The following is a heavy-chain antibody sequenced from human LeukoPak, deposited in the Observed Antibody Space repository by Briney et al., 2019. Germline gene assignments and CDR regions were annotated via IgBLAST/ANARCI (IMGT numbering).Heavy chain of an antibody. J-gene: IGHJ5*02. CDR1: GGSFSGYY. V-gene: IGHV4-34*01. CDR3: ARGLGSWFDP. Sequence: SETLSLTCAVYGGSFSGYYWSWIRQLPGKGLEWIGEINHSGSTNYNPSLKSRVTISVDTSKNQFSLKLSSVTAADTAVYYCARGLGSWFDPWGQGTLVTVSS. CDR2: INHSGST.